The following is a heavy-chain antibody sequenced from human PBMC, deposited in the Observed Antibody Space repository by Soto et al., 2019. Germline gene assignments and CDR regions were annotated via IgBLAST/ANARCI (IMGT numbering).Heavy chain of an antibody. Sequence: PSETLSLPCTVSGGSMSGYYWSWIRLPPGKPMEWIGYVHDSWGAAYNPSLRSRVAISLDTSKSQFSLSLTSVSATDTAMYYCVRQGYGPLHGLVDVWGQGTTVTVS. CDR1: GGSMSGYY. J-gene: IGHJ6*02. CDR2: VHDSWGA. D-gene: IGHD5-18*01. V-gene: IGHV4-59*08. CDR3: VRQGYGPLHGLVDV.